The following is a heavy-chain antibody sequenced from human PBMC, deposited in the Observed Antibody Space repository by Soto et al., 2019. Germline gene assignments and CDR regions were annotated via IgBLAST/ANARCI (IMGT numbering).Heavy chain of an antibody. CDR3: AGRWGFFDY. CDR2: INHSGST. J-gene: IGHJ4*02. Sequence: SETLSLTCAVYGESFSGYYWSWIRQPPGKGLEWIGEINHSGSTNYNPSLKSRVTISVDTSKNQFSLKLSSVTAADTAVYYCAGRWGFFDYWGQGTLVTVSS. CDR1: GESFSGYY. D-gene: IGHD3-16*01. V-gene: IGHV4-34*01.